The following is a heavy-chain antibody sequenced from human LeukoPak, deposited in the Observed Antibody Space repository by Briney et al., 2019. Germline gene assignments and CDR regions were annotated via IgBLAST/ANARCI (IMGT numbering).Heavy chain of an antibody. CDR1: GFSLSTGGVG. J-gene: IGHJ4*02. D-gene: IGHD1-14*01. Sequence: NESGPTLVKPTQTLTLTCTFSGFSLSTGGVGVGWIRQPPGKALEWLALIYRNDDKRYSPSLKSRLTITKDTSKNQVLLTMTNMDPVDTATYYCAHRAGPFDYWGQGTLVTVSS. V-gene: IGHV2-5*01. CDR2: IYRNDDK. CDR3: AHRAGPFDY.